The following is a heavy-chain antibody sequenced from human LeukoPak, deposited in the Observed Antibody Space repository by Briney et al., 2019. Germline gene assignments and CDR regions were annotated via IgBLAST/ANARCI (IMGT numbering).Heavy chain of an antibody. J-gene: IGHJ4*02. Sequence: PGGSLRLSCAASGFTFSNAWMSGVRQAPGKGLEWVGRIKSKTDGGTTDYAAPVKGRFTISRDDSKNTLYLQMNSLKTEDTAVYYCTTSSGFGEFDYWGQGTLVTVSS. CDR1: GFTFSNAW. CDR3: TTSSGFGEFDY. V-gene: IGHV3-15*01. CDR2: IKSKTDGGTT. D-gene: IGHD3-10*01.